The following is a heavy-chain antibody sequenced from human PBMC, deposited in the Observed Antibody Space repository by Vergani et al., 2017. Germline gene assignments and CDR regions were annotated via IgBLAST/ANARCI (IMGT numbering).Heavy chain of an antibody. D-gene: IGHD1-26*01. CDR3: VTARSGIYFDDAFDI. V-gene: IGHV3-64D*06. CDR2: ISSTGGST. Sequence: EVQLVESGGGLVQPGGSLRLSCSASGFTFSSYAMHWVRQAPGKGLEYVSAISSTGGSTYYADSVKGRFTISRDNSKNTLYLQMRSLRAEDTAVYYCVTARSGIYFDDAFDIWGQGTMVTVSS. J-gene: IGHJ3*02. CDR1: GFTFSSYA.